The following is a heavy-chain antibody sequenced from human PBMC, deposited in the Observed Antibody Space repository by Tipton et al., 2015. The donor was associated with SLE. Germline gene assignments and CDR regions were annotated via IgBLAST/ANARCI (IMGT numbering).Heavy chain of an antibody. CDR3: AKLMSLGVGATPGFDY. J-gene: IGHJ4*02. Sequence: SLRLSCAASGFTFSSYGMHWVRQAPGKGLEWVAFIRYDGSNKYYADSVKGRFTISRDNSKNTLYLQMNSLRAEDTAVYYCAKLMSLGVGATPGFDYWGQGTLVTVSS. V-gene: IGHV3-30*02. D-gene: IGHD1-26*01. CDR2: IRYDGSNK. CDR1: GFTFSSYG.